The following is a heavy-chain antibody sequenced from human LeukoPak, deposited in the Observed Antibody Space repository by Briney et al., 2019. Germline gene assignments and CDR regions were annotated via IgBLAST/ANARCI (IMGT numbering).Heavy chain of an antibody. Sequence: PGGSLRLSRAASGFTFSSYSMNWVRQAPGKGLEWVSSISSSSSYIYYADSVKGRFTISRDNAKNSLYLQMNSLRAEDTAVYYCAPTSGWLQPFDYWGQGTLVTVSS. J-gene: IGHJ4*02. D-gene: IGHD5-18*01. CDR2: ISSSSSYI. CDR3: APTSGWLQPFDY. V-gene: IGHV3-21*01. CDR1: GFTFSSYS.